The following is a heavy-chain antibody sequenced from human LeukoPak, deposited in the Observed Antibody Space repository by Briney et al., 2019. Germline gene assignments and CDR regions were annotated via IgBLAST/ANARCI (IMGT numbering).Heavy chain of an antibody. CDR1: GGTFSSYA. Sequence: SVKVSCKASGGTFSSYAISWVRQAPGQGLEWMGRIIPILGIANYAQKFQGRVTITTDKSTSTAYMERSSLRSEDTAVYYCARDRGWLQSIPDYWGQGTLVTVSS. D-gene: IGHD5-24*01. J-gene: IGHJ4*02. CDR2: IIPILGIA. CDR3: ARDRGWLQSIPDY. V-gene: IGHV1-69*04.